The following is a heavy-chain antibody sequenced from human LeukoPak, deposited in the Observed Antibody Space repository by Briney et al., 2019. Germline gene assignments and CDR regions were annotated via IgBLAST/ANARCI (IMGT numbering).Heavy chain of an antibody. V-gene: IGHV3-23*01. CDR3: AKLVSSSSWYSDY. CDR2: ISGGST. J-gene: IGHJ4*02. Sequence: GGSLRLSCAASGFTFSSYAMSWVRQAPGKGLEWVSAISGGSTYYADSVKGRFTISRDNSKNTQYLQMNSLRAEDTAVYYCAKLVSSSSWYSDYWGQGTLVTVSS. D-gene: IGHD6-13*01. CDR1: GFTFSSYA.